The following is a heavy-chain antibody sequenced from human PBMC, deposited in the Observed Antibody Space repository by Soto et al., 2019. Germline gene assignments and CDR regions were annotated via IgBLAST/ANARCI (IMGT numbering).Heavy chain of an antibody. CDR2: INHSGST. D-gene: IGHD2-2*02. CDR3: ARGMRDCSSTSCYTGSGAYYMDV. Sequence: ASETLSLTCAVYGVSFSGYYWSWIRQPPGKGLEWIGEINHSGSTNYNPSLKSRVTISVDTSKNQFSLKLSSVTAADTAVYYCARGMRDCSSTSCYTGSGAYYMDVWGKGTTVTVSS. J-gene: IGHJ6*03. V-gene: IGHV4-34*01. CDR1: GVSFSGYY.